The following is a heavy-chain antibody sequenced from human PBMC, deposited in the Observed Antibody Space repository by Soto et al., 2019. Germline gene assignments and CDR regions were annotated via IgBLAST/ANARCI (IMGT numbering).Heavy chain of an antibody. CDR1: GGSISSHY. J-gene: IGHJ4*02. CDR3: ARGDLIPYYDILTGYPTYYFDY. CDR2: IYYSGST. V-gene: IGHV4-59*11. D-gene: IGHD3-9*01. Sequence: SETLSLTCTVSGGSISSHYWSWIRQPPGQGLEWIGYIYYSGSTNYNPSLKSRVTISVDTSKNQFSLRLCSVTAADTAVYYCARGDLIPYYDILTGYPTYYFDYWGQGTLVTVSS.